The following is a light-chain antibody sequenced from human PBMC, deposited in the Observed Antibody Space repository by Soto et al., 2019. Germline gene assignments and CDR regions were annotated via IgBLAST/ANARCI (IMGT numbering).Light chain of an antibody. CDR1: SSDVGGYDY. CDR2: EVS. Sequence: QSVLTQPPSASGSPGQSVTISCTGTSSDVGGYDYVSWYQQHPGEAPKLMIYEVSKRPSGVPDRFSGSKSGNTASLTVSGLQAEDEADYYCSSYSGTNNLLFGGGTMVTVL. CDR3: SSYSGTNNLL. J-gene: IGLJ2*01. V-gene: IGLV2-8*01.